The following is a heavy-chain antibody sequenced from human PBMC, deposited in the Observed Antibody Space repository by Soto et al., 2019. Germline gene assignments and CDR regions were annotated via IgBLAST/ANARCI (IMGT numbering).Heavy chain of an antibody. CDR1: GFIFSHYG. CDR2: ISYDGSDT. CDR3: GRDSLVSVTGRIDN. D-gene: IGHD6-19*01. Sequence: QVQLVESGGGVVQPGRSLRLSCAASGFIFSHYGMHWVRLAPGKGLEWVAFISYDGSDTFYAESVKGRFPVSRDNRLHLQMGSLRSDDTAGYSCGRDSLVSVTGRIDNWGQGTPVTVTS. J-gene: IGHJ4*02. V-gene: IGHV3-30*03.